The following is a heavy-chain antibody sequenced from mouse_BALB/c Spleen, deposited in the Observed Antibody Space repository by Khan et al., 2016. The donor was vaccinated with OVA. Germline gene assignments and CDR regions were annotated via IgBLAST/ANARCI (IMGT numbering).Heavy chain of an antibody. CDR1: GFTFSTYG. D-gene: IGHD1-1*01. CDR3: ARLAYYYNSEGFAY. V-gene: IGHV5-6*01. CDR2: ISSGGSYT. J-gene: IGHJ3*01. Sequence: EVELVESGGDLVKPGGSLKLSCAASGFTFSTYGMSWVRQNPDKRLEWVATISSGGSYTYYPDNVKGRFTISRDNAKNTLYQQMSSLKSEDTAMYYCARLAYYYNSEGFAYWGQGTLVTVSA.